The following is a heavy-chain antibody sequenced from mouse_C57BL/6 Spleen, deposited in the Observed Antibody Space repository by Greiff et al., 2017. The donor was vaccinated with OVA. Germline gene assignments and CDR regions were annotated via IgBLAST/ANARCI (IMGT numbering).Heavy chain of an antibody. V-gene: IGHV3-6*01. CDR3: ARAGNYPLDY. CDR2: ISYDGSN. CDR1: GYSITSGYY. D-gene: IGHD2-1*01. J-gene: IGHJ2*01. Sequence: EVQRVESGPGLVKPSQSLSLTCSVTGYSITSGYYWNWIRQFPGNKLEWMGYISYDGSNNYNPSLKNRISITRDTSKNQFFLKLNSVTTEDTATYYCARAGNYPLDYWGQGTTLTVSS.